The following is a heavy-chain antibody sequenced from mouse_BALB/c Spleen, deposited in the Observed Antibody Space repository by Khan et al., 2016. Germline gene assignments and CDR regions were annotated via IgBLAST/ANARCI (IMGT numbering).Heavy chain of an antibody. Sequence: QIQLVQSGPELKKPGETVKISCKASGYTFTNYGMNWVKQAPGKGLKWMGWINTNTGEPTYAEEFKGRFAFSLETSDSTAYLHLNNLKNEDTATYFCARWVITTNFDYWGQGTTLTVSS. V-gene: IGHV9-3*02. D-gene: IGHD2-4*01. CDR2: INTNTGEP. CDR3: ARWVITTNFDY. CDR1: GYTFTNYG. J-gene: IGHJ2*01.